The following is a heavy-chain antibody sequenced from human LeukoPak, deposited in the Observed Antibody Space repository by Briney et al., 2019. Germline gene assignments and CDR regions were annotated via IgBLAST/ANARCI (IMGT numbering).Heavy chain of an antibody. CDR2: MNPNSGNT. J-gene: IGHJ4*02. D-gene: IGHD3-22*01. V-gene: IGHV1-8*01. Sequence: ASVKVSCKASGYTFTSYDINWVRQATGQGLEWMGWMNPNSGNTGYAQKFQGRVTMTRNTSISTAYMELSSLRSEDTAVYYCARAPRLNYYDGRGECDCWGQGTLVTVSS. CDR1: GYTFTSYD. CDR3: ARAPRLNYYDGRGECDC.